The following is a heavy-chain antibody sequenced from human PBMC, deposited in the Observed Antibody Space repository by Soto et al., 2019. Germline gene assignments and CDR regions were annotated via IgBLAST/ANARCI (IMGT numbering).Heavy chain of an antibody. CDR2: ISNYNGKT. V-gene: IGHV1-18*01. CDR1: GYTFTNYG. CDR3: ARYETDYGHYYFAY. J-gene: IGHJ4*02. D-gene: IGHD4-17*01. Sequence: ASVKVSCKASGYTFTNYGITWVRQAPGQGLEWMGWISNYNGKTNYAQILQGRVPMTTDTSTRTAYMELRSLRSDDTAVYYCARYETDYGHYYFAYWGQGTLVTVSS.